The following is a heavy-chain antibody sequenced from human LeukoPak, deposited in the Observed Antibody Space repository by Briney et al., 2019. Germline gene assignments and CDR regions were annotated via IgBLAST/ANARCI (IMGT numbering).Heavy chain of an antibody. J-gene: IGHJ4*02. V-gene: IGHV3-30-3*01. CDR1: GFTFSSYA. Sequence: PGGSLRLSCAASGFTFSSYAMHGVRQAPGKGLEGVAVISYDGSNKYYADSVKGRFTISRDNSKNTLYLQMNSLRAEDTAVYYCARGIFQLLSHFDYWGQGTLVTVSS. CDR3: ARGIFQLLSHFDY. CDR2: ISYDGSNK. D-gene: IGHD2-2*01.